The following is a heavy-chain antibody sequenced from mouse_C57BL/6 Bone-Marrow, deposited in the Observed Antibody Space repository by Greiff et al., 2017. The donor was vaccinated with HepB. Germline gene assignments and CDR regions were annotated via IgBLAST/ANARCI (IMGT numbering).Heavy chain of an antibody. J-gene: IGHJ2*01. CDR3: ARGDDEANADY. V-gene: IGHV1-69*01. CDR2: IDPSDSYT. CDR1: GSTFTSYW. Sequence: QVQLQQPGAELVMPGASVKLSCKASGSTFTSYWMHWVKQRPGQGLEWIGEIDPSDSYTNYNQKFKGKSTLTVDKSSSTAYMQLSSLTSEDSAVYYCARGDDEANADYWGQGTTLTVSS. D-gene: IGHD3-2*02.